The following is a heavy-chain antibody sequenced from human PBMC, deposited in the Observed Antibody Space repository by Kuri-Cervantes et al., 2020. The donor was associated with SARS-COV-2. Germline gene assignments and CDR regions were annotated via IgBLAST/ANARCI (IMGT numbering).Heavy chain of an antibody. Sequence: LSLTCAASGFTVSSNYMSWVRQAPGKGLEWVSSISSSSSYIYYADSVKGRFTISRDNAKNSLYLQMNSLRAEDTAVYYCARGLTPYNWNDARDAFDIWGQGTMVTVSS. V-gene: IGHV3-21*01. D-gene: IGHD1-1*01. CDR1: GFTVSSNY. CDR3: ARGLTPYNWNDARDAFDI. CDR2: ISSSSSYI. J-gene: IGHJ3*02.